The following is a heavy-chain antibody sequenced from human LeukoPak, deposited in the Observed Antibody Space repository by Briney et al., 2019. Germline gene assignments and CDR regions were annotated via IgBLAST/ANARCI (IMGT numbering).Heavy chain of an antibody. CDR3: ASGVQIRYYHYMDV. Sequence: PSETLSPTCTVSGGSISSYYCSWMRQPPGKGLEWIGYIYYSGSTNYNPSLKSRVTISVDTSKNQFSLKLSSVTAANTAVYYCASGVQIRYYHYMDVWGKGTTVTVSS. V-gene: IGHV4-59*01. D-gene: IGHD3-3*01. CDR1: GGSISSYY. CDR2: IYYSGST. J-gene: IGHJ6*03.